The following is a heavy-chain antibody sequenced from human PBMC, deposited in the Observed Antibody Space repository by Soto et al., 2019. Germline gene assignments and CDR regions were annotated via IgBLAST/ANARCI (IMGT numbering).Heavy chain of an antibody. CDR2: LSGSGGST. J-gene: IGHJ4*02. CDR3: ANDGPGCGELRGDE. V-gene: IGHV3-23*01. D-gene: IGHD3-10*01. Sequence: EVQLLESGGGLVQPGGSLRLYCAASGFTFSSYSMSGVRQAPVKGLEWVAALSGSGGSTNYADSVKGRFTISRDNSNNTLYLQMNSLRAEDTAVDDWANDGPGCGELRGDEGGQVDQFSVSS. CDR1: GFTFSSYS.